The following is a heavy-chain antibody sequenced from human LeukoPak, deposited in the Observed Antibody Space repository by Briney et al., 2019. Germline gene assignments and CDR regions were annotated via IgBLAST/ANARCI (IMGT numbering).Heavy chain of an antibody. V-gene: IGHV3-7*03. CDR2: IKQDGSAI. CDR3: ARDNPPDY. J-gene: IGHJ4*02. CDR1: GFTLSSYW. Sequence: PGGSLRLSCAASGFTLSSYWMSWVRQAPGKGLEWVANIKQDGSAIYYVDSVKGRFTISRDNAKNSLYLQLNSLRAEDTALYYCARDNPPDYWGQGTLVTVSS.